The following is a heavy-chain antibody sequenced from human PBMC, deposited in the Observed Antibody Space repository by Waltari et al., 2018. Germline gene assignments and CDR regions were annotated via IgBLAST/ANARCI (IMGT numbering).Heavy chain of an antibody. D-gene: IGHD1-7*01. CDR2: IYYTGST. Sequence: VPLQESDPGLGPPSETLSLTCSVSGTPICGYYVSWIRQAPGKKLEWIGNIYYTGSTNYNPSLKSRATISLDTSKNQLSLQLDSMTAADTAVYYCARGHLNSPFDDWGQGAMVAVSS. V-gene: IGHV4-59*01. J-gene: IGHJ3*01. CDR3: ARGHLNSPFDD. CDR1: GTPICGYY.